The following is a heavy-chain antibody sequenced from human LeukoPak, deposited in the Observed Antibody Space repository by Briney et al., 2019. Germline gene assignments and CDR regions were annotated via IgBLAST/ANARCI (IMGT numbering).Heavy chain of an antibody. D-gene: IGHD3-22*01. V-gene: IGHV4-39*07. CDR3: ARDDSFITMIRNADAFDI. CDR1: GGSISTSNYY. Sequence: SETLSLTCTVSGGSISTSNYYWGWIRQPPGKGLEWIGSIYHSGSTYYNPSLKSRVTISVDTSKNQFSLKLSSVTAADTAVYYCARDDSFITMIRNADAFDIWGQGTMVTVSS. CDR2: IYHSGST. J-gene: IGHJ3*02.